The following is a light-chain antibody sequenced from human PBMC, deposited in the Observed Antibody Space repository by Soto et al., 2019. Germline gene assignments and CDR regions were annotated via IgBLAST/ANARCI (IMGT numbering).Light chain of an antibody. J-gene: IGKJ1*01. CDR1: QSVNSN. CDR2: GAS. V-gene: IGKV3-15*01. Sequence: EVVMTQSPATLSVSPGERATLSCTASQSVNSNLDWYQQKPGQAPRLLIHGASNRATGIPARFNGSGFGTEFILTISGRQSDDFAVYYCQHYNTWLWTFGQGTKVDI. CDR3: QHYNTWLWT.